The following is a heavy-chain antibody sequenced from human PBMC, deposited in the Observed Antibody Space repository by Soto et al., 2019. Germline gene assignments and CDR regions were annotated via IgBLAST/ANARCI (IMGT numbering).Heavy chain of an antibody. D-gene: IGHD3-22*01. CDR3: AVVYYYASSGYYAKNVFYYGMDV. CDR1: GGTFSSYA. Sequence: QVQLVQSGAEVKKPGSSVKVSCKASGGTFSSYAISWVRQAPGQGLEWMGGIIPIFGTANYAQKFQGRVTITADESTSTAYMELSSLRSEDTAVYYCAVVYYYASSGYYAKNVFYYGMDVWGQGTTVTVSS. V-gene: IGHV1-69*01. J-gene: IGHJ6*02. CDR2: IIPIFGTA.